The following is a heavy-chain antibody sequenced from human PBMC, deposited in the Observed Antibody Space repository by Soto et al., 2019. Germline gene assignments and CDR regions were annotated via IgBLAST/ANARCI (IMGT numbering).Heavy chain of an antibody. V-gene: IGHV3-21*01. CDR1: GFTFSSYS. CDR3: ASAAYYYDSSGYYY. Sequence: GGSLRLSCAASGFTFSSYSMNWVRQAPGKGLEWVSSISSSSSYIYYADSVKGRFTISRDNAKNSLYLQMNSLRAEDTAVYYCASAAYYYDSSGYYYWGQGTLVTVSS. J-gene: IGHJ4*02. CDR2: ISSSSSYI. D-gene: IGHD3-22*01.